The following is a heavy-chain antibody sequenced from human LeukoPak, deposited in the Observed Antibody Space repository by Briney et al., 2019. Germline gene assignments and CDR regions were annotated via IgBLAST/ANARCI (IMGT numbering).Heavy chain of an antibody. V-gene: IGHV3-15*01. CDR2: LKSKTDGGTT. D-gene: IGHD6-19*01. Sequence: GGSLRLSCAASGFTCSSYAMSWVRQAPGKGLEWVGRLKSKTDGGTTEYTAPAKGRFTISRDESKNLLYLQMNSLKTEDTAVYYCTTGRRGAVFDYWGQGTLVTVSS. CDR1: GFTCSSYA. CDR3: TTGRRGAVFDY. J-gene: IGHJ4*02.